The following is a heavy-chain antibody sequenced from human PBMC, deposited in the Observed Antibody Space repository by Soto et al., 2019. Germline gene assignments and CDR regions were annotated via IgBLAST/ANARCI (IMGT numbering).Heavy chain of an antibody. V-gene: IGHV3-48*02. J-gene: IGHJ4*02. Sequence: ESVGGLVQPGGSLRLSCAASGFTFSNYGMNWVRQAPGKGLAWVSYISSNSATRQYADSVKGRFTISRDKAKNSLYLQMNSLRDEDTAVYYCARGGAPRPDYWGQGTLVTVSS. D-gene: IGHD6-6*01. CDR2: ISSNSATR. CDR1: GFTFSNYG. CDR3: ARGGAPRPDY.